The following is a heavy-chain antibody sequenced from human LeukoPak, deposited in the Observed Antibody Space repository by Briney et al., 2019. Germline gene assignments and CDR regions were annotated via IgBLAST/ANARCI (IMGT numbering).Heavy chain of an antibody. V-gene: IGHV3-23*01. J-gene: IGHJ6*02. CDR2: ISGSGGST. Sequence: GGSLRLSRAASGFTFSSYAMSWVRQAPGKGLEWVSAISGSGGSTYYADSVKGRFTISRDNSKNTLSLQMNSLRAEDTAVYYCARFSGWYDYYYYGMDVWGQGTTVTVSS. D-gene: IGHD6-19*01. CDR3: ARFSGWYDYYYYGMDV. CDR1: GFTFSSYA.